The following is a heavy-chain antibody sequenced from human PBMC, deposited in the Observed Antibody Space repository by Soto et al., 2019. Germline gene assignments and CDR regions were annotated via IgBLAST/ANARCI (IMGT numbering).Heavy chain of an antibody. CDR3: AKEGGPGIAVAGPLFDY. V-gene: IGHV3-30*18. CDR2: ISYDGSNK. D-gene: IGHD6-19*01. Sequence: QVQLVESGGGVVQPGRSLRLSCAASGFTFSSYGMHWVRQAPGKGLEWVAVISYDGSNKYYADSVKGRFTISRDNSKNTLYLQMNSLRAEDTAVYYCAKEGGPGIAVAGPLFDYWGQGTLVTVSS. J-gene: IGHJ4*02. CDR1: GFTFSSYG.